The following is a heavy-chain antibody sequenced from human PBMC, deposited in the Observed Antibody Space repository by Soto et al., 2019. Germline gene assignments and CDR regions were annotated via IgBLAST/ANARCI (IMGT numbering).Heavy chain of an antibody. CDR1: GYTLTELS. J-gene: IGHJ3*02. CDR3: ATDAMGRSTDYYDSSGYLKGAFDI. V-gene: IGHV1-24*01. CDR2: FDPEDGET. Sequence: GVSVNVSCKVSGYTLTELSMHWVRQAPGKGLELMGGFDPEDGETIYAQKFQGRVTMTEXXXXXXTXIXLXXLXSEXTAVYYCATDAMGRSTDYYDSSGYLKGAFDIWG. D-gene: IGHD3-22*01.